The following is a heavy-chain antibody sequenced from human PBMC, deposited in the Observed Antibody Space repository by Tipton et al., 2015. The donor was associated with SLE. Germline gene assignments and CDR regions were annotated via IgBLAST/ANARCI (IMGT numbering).Heavy chain of an antibody. CDR2: INHGGST. V-gene: IGHV4-39*07. D-gene: IGHD3-10*01. Sequence: TLSLTCTVSGDSISSGNYYWSWIRQPPGKGLEWIGEINHGGSTNYNPSLKSRVAISLDTPKNQFSLRLSSVTAADTAVYYCARGVSGYFHYCYMDVWGRGTTVTISS. CDR3: ARGVSGYFHYCYMDV. J-gene: IGHJ6*03. CDR1: GDSISSGNYY.